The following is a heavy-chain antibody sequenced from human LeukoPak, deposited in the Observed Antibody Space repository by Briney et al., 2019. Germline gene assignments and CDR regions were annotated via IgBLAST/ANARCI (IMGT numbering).Heavy chain of an antibody. CDR2: IYYSGSP. Sequence: PSETLSLTCTVSGGSISSYYWSWIRQSPGKGLEWIGFIYYSGSPNYNPSLKGRVSISVDTSKNQFFLRLTSVTAADTAVYFCARGRGPWGYWGQGTLVTVSS. J-gene: IGHJ4*02. D-gene: IGHD3-16*01. CDR1: GGSISSYY. V-gene: IGHV4-59*08. CDR3: ARGRGPWGY.